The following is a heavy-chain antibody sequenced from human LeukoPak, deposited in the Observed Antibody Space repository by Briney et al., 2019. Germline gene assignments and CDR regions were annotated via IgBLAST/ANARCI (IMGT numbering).Heavy chain of an antibody. CDR3: ARVLVGGTNWFKP. CDR1: GFTLRSYW. D-gene: IGHD1-26*01. V-gene: IGHV3-7*02. CDR2: INRDGREK. J-gene: IGHJ5*02. Sequence: PGGSLRLPCAVSGFTLRSYWMSCVRQAPGKARVCVDNINRDGREKYYVDSVKCRFTISRANANSSLYLQMNRPRAEDTSVESCARVLVGGTNWFKPWGQGTLVTVSS.